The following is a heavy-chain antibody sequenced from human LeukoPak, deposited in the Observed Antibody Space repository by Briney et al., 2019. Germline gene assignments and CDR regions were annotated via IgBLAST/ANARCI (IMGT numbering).Heavy chain of an antibody. CDR2: TYYRSKWYN. CDR1: GDIVSSNSAA. CDR3: ASNTYDYVWGSYRHHLRH. J-gene: IGHJ4*02. Sequence: SQTLSLTCAISGDIVSSNSAAWNWIRQSPSRGLEWLGRTYYRSKWYNDYAVSVKSRITINPDTSKNQFSLQLSSVTAADTAVYYCASNTYDYVWGSYRHHLRHWGQGTLVTVSS. D-gene: IGHD3-16*02. V-gene: IGHV6-1*01.